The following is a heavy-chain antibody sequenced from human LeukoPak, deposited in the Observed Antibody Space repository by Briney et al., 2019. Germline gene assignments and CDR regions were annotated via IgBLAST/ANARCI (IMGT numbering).Heavy chain of an antibody. V-gene: IGHV4-39*01. D-gene: IGHD1-7*01. CDR1: GGSISSSSYY. CDR3: ARVVEWNYDLYPDY. CDR2: IYYSGST. Sequence: SETLSLTCTVSGGSISSSSYYWGWIRQPPGKGLEWIGSIYYSGSTYYNPSLKSRVTISVDTSKNQFSLKLSSVTAADTAVYYCARVVEWNYDLYPDYWGQGTLVTVSS. J-gene: IGHJ4*02.